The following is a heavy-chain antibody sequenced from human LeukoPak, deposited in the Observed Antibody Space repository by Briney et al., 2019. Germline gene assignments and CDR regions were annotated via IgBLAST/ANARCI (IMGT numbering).Heavy chain of an antibody. CDR1: GFTFSNFP. D-gene: IGHD3-22*01. V-gene: IGHV3-64D*09. CDR2: VSSDGGST. J-gene: IGHJ4*02. Sequence: PGGSLRLSCSASGFTFSNFPMHWVRQAPGKGLEYVSAVSSDGGSTYYAASMRGRFTISRDNSKNTLSLQMGSLRAEDTAVYYCVKAILFGSVSYYADWGQGTLVTVS. CDR3: VKAILFGSVSYYAD.